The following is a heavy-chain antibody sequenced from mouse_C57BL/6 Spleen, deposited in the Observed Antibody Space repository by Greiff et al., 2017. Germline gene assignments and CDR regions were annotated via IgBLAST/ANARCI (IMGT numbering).Heavy chain of an antibody. CDR1: GYTFTSYG. CDR2: IYPRSGNT. J-gene: IGHJ4*01. V-gene: IGHV1-81*01. CDR3: ARAEFITTVGEAMDY. Sequence: QVQLQQSGAELARPGASVKLSCKASGYTFTSYGISWVKQRTGQGLEWIGEIYPRSGNTYYNEKFKGKATLTADKSSSTAYMELRSLTSEDSAVYFCARAEFITTVGEAMDYWGQGTSVTVSS. D-gene: IGHD1-1*01.